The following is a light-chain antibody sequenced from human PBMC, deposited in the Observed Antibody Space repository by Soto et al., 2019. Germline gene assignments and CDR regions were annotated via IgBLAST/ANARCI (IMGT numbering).Light chain of an antibody. CDR3: QQYYRTPIT. V-gene: IGKV4-1*01. J-gene: IGKJ4*01. Sequence: DIVMTQSPDSLSVSLGERATINCRSSQTVLHSSNNKNYLAWYQQKPGQPPKLLIYWASTRDSGVPDCFSGSGSGTDFPLPSSSLQAEDVAVYSCQQYYRTPITFGGGTKVEIE. CDR2: WAS. CDR1: QTVLHSSNNKNY.